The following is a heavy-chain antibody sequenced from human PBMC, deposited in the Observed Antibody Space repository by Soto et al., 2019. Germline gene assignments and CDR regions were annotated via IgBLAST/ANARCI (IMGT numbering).Heavy chain of an antibody. Sequence: ASVKVSCKVSGYTLTELSMHWVRQAPGKGLEWMGGFDPEDGETIYAQKFQGRVTMTEDTSTDTAYMELSSLRSEDTAVYYCATGYHYDFWSGYYFSSLDYWGQGTLVTVSS. D-gene: IGHD3-3*01. CDR3: ATGYHYDFWSGYYFSSLDY. V-gene: IGHV1-24*01. CDR2: FDPEDGET. CDR1: GYTLTELS. J-gene: IGHJ4*02.